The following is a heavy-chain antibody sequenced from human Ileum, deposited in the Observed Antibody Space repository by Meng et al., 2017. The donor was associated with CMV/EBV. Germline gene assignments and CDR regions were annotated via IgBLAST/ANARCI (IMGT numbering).Heavy chain of an antibody. Sequence: SETLSLTCTVSGDSISSRSYYWGWIRQPPGKGLAWIGSIYYSGSTYYNPSLKSRVTISVDTSKNQFSLTLSSVTAADTAVYYCARYVGSAYYGMDVWGQGTMVTVS. CDR3: ARYVGSAYYGMDV. D-gene: IGHD3-10*01. CDR2: IYYSGST. J-gene: IGHJ6*02. CDR1: GDSISSRSYY. V-gene: IGHV4-39*01.